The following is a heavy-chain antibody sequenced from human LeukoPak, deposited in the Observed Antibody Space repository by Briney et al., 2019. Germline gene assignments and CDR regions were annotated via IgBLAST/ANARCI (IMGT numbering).Heavy chain of an antibody. Sequence: ASVEVSCKASGYTFTSYDINWVRQATGQGLEWMGWMNPNSGNTGYAQKFQGRVTMTRNTSISTAYMELSSLRSEDTAVYYCARGKRSGFLNWFDPWGQGTLVTVSS. CDR1: GYTFTSYD. J-gene: IGHJ5*02. CDR3: ARGKRSGFLNWFDP. CDR2: MNPNSGNT. V-gene: IGHV1-8*01. D-gene: IGHD3-10*01.